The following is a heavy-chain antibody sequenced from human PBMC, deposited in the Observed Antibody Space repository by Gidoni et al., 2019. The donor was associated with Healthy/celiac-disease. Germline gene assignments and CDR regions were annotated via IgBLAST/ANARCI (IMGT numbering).Heavy chain of an antibody. V-gene: IGHV5-51*01. CDR2: IYPGDSDT. CDR1: GYSFTSYW. D-gene: IGHD2-21*02. Sequence: EVQLVQSGAEVKKPGESLKISCKGSGYSFTSYWIGWVRQMPGKGLEWMGIIYPGDSDTRYSPSFQGQVTISADKSISTAYLQWSSLKASDTAMYYCARRGAYCGGDCYPGERHDAFDIWGQGTMVTVSS. J-gene: IGHJ3*02. CDR3: ARRGAYCGGDCYPGERHDAFDI.